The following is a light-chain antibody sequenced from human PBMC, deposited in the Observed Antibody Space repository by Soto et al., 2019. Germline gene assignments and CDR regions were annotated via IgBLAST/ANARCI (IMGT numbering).Light chain of an antibody. Sequence: EIVLTQSPGTLSLSPGERATLSCRASQSVSSSYLAWYQQKPGQAPRLLIYGASSRATGIPDRFSGSRSGTDFTLTISRLEPEDFAVDYCHQYGSSPYTFGQGTKLEIK. CDR3: HQYGSSPYT. V-gene: IGKV3-20*01. CDR2: GAS. J-gene: IGKJ2*01. CDR1: QSVSSSY.